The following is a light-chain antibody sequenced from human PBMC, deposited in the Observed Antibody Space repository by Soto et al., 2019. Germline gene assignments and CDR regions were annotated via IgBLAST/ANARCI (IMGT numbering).Light chain of an antibody. V-gene: IGLV2-8*01. CDR1: SSDVGGYNF. CDR3: SSYADSNIYV. Sequence: QSALTQPPSASGSPGQSVTISCTGTSSDVGGYNFVSWYQQHPGKAPKLMIYEVSKRPSGVPDRFSGSKSDNTASLTVSGLQAEDEADYYCSSYADSNIYVFGTGTKVTVL. J-gene: IGLJ1*01. CDR2: EVS.